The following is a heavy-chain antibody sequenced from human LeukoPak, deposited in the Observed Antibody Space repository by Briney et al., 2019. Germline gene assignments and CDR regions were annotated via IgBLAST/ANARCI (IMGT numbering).Heavy chain of an antibody. Sequence: GGSLRLSCAASGFTFDDYAMHWVRQAPGKGLEWVSGISWNSGSIGYADSVKGRFTISRDNAKNSLCLQMNSLRAEDTALYYCAKGDYGDYSKLNRDGYNAFDYWGQGTLVTVSS. CDR2: ISWNSGSI. J-gene: IGHJ4*02. CDR1: GFTFDDYA. V-gene: IGHV3-9*01. D-gene: IGHD4-17*01. CDR3: AKGDYGDYSKLNRDGYNAFDY.